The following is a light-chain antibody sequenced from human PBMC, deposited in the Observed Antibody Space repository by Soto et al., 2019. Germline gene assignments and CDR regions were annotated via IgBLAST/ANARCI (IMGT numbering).Light chain of an antibody. V-gene: IGKV1-39*01. Sequence: DIEMTQSPASLSAFVGDRVTITCRAMQSISNYLNWYQQKPGKAPKLLICAASSLQSGVPSRFSGSGSRTDFTLTISSLQPEDFATYFCQQSYITPYTFGQGTKLEIK. CDR3: QQSYITPYT. J-gene: IGKJ2*01. CDR1: QSISNY. CDR2: AAS.